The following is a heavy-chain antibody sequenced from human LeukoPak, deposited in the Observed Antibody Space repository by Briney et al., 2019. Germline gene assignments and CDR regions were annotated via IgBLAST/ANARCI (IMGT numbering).Heavy chain of an antibody. CDR2: IYDSGST. D-gene: IGHD3-10*01. Sequence: SETLSLTCTVSGGSIRSSYYYWGWIRQPPGKGLEWIGSIYDSGSTYYNPSLKSRVTISVDTSKNQFSLKLNSVTAADTTVYYCARDRAFITMVRGVIRNRWFDPWGQGTLVTVSS. CDR1: GGSIRSSYYY. J-gene: IGHJ5*02. CDR3: ARDRAFITMVRGVIRNRWFDP. V-gene: IGHV4-39*02.